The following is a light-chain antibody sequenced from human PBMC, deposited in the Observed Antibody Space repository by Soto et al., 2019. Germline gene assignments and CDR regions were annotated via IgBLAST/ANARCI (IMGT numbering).Light chain of an antibody. J-gene: IGKJ1*01. V-gene: IGKV3-20*01. CDR3: QQYGGSPRT. CDR2: GAS. CDR1: QSVSSSS. Sequence: EIVLTQSPGTLSLSPGERATLSCRASQSVSSSSLAWYQQKPGQAPRLLIYGASTRATGIPDRFSGSGSGTDFTLTISRLEPVDFAMYYCQQYGGSPRTFGQGTKVEIK.